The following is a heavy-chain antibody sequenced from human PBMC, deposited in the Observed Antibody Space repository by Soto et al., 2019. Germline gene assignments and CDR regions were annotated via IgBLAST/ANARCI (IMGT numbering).Heavy chain of an antibody. J-gene: IGHJ6*02. D-gene: IGHD3-3*01. V-gene: IGHV3-30*18. CDR2: ISYDERNK. Sequence: GGSLRLSCAASGFTFSDYGMHWVRQAPGKGLEWVAVISYDERNKYFADSVKGRFTISRDNSKNTLYLQMNSLRAEDTAMYYCANTNYDFWGMDVWGQGTTVTVSS. CDR3: ANTNYDFWGMDV. CDR1: GFTFSDYG.